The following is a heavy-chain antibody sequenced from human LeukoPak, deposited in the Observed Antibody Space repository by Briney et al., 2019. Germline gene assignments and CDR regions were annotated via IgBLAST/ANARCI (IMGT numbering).Heavy chain of an antibody. J-gene: IGHJ4*02. CDR1: GVSFDDYY. CDR2: TNHSGYT. V-gene: IGHV4-34*01. D-gene: IGHD4-17*01. Sequence: SETLSLTCAVSGVSFDDYYWSWVRQTPGKGLEWLGETNHSGYTNDSPSLKSRVTLSIDTSNKQFSLNLRSVTVADAGIYYCTRMTTGHDYWGQGTLVTVSS. CDR3: TRMTTGHDY.